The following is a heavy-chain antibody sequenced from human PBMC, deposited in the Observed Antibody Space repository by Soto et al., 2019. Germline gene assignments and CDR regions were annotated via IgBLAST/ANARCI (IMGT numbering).Heavy chain of an antibody. D-gene: IGHD4-4*01. CDR1: GFTFGSYT. CDR3: ARGASGNYTKASVVDI. CDR2: ISSSSSTI. V-gene: IGHV3-48*02. J-gene: IGHJ4*02. Sequence: GESMRPSRAPSGFTFGSYTMNWVRQAPGKGLEWVSYISSSSSTIYYADSVKGRFTISRDNAKNSLYLQMNSLRDEDTAVYYCARGASGNYTKASVVDIWGQGTVVTVFS.